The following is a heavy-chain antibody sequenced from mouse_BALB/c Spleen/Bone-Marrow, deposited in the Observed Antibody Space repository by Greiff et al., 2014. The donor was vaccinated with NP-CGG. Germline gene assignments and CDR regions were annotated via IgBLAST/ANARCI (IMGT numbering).Heavy chain of an antibody. D-gene: IGHD1-1*01. V-gene: IGHV1-69*02. CDR2: IDPSDSYT. J-gene: IGHJ2*01. Sequence: QVQLQQSGAELVKPGASVKLSCKASGYTFTSYWMHWVKQRPGQGLEWIGEIDPSDSYTNYNQKFKGKATLTVDKSSSTAYMQLSSLTSEDSAVYYCARDSITTVVAPDYWGQGTTLTVSS. CDR1: GYTFTSYW. CDR3: ARDSITTVVAPDY.